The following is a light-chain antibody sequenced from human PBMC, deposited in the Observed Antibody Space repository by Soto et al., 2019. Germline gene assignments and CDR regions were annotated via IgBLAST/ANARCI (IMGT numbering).Light chain of an antibody. Sequence: QSALTQPASVSGSPGQSITISCTGTNSDVGGYNYVSWYQQHPGKAPKLMIYAVSNRLSWGSNRFSGSKSGNTDSLTISGLQAEDEDDYYCSSSTSSGTNVFGTGTKVTVL. CDR1: NSDVGGYNY. CDR2: AVS. CDR3: SSSTSSGTNV. J-gene: IGLJ6*01. V-gene: IGLV2-14*01.